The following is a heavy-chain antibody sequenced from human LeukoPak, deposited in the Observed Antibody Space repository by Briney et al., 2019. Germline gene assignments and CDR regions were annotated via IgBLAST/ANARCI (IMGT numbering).Heavy chain of an antibody. D-gene: IGHD3-9*01. CDR3: ARSYYDILTGLDY. V-gene: IGHV1-18*01. CDR2: ISAYNGNT. Sequence: ASVTLSCTASGYTFTSYGISWVRQAPGQGLEWMGWISAYNGNTNYAQKLQGRVTMTADTSTSTAYMELRSLRSDDTAVYYCARSYYDILTGLDYWGQGTLVTVSS. J-gene: IGHJ4*02. CDR1: GYTFTSYG.